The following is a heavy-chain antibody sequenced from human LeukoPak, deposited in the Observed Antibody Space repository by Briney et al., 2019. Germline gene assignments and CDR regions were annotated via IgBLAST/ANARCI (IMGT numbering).Heavy chain of an antibody. V-gene: IGHV3-21*01. J-gene: IGHJ6*03. CDR1: GFTFSSYG. CDR3: ARDQSSSWYYDYYYYMDV. CDR2: ISSSSSYI. D-gene: IGHD6-13*01. Sequence: GGSLRLSCAASGFTFSSYGMNWVRQAPGKGLEWVSSISSSSSYIYYADSVKGRFTISRDNAKNSLYLQMNSLRAEDTAVYYCARDQSSSWYYDYYYYMDVWGKGTTVTVSS.